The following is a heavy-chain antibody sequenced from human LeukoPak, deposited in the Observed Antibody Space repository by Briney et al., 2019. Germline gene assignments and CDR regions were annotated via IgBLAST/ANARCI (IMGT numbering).Heavy chain of an antibody. V-gene: IGHV4-39*07. CDR1: GGSISSSSYY. J-gene: IGHJ4*02. Sequence: SETLSLTCTVSGGSISSSSYYWGWLRQPPGKGLEWIGSIYYSGSTYYNPSLKSRVTISVDTSKNQFSLKLSSVTAADTAVYYCARSYYDSSGYYPLDYWGQGTLVTVSS. CDR3: ARSYYDSSGYYPLDY. CDR2: IYYSGST. D-gene: IGHD3-22*01.